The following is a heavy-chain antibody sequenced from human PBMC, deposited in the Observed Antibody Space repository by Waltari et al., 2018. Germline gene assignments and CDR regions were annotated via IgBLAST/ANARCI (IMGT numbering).Heavy chain of an antibody. V-gene: IGHV3-7*01. D-gene: IGHD1-26*01. J-gene: IGHJ4*02. Sequence: EVQLVESGGGLVQPGGSLRLSCAASGFTFSSYWMSWVRQAPGKGLEWVANIKQDGSEKYYVDSVKGRFTISRDNAKNSLYLQMNSLRAEDTAVYYCARDRRVGASFRDYWGQGTLVTVSS. CDR2: IKQDGSEK. CDR1: GFTFSSYW. CDR3: ARDRRVGASFRDY.